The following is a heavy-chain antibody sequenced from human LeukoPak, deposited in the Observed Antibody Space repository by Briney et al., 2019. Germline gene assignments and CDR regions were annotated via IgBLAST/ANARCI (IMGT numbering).Heavy chain of an antibody. D-gene: IGHD3-10*01. CDR2: IHYSGTT. J-gene: IGHJ4*02. CDR3: ARSYPSSGSKFDY. V-gene: IGHV4-59*08. Sequence: SETLSLTCTVSGGSISSYYWSWIRQPPGKGLEWIGYIHYSGTTHYNPSLKSRVTISVDTSKNQFSLKLNSVTAADTAVYYCARSYPSSGSKFDYWGQGTLVTVSS. CDR1: GGSISSYY.